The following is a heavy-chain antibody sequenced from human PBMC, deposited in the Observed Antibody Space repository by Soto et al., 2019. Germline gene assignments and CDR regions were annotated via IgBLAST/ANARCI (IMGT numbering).Heavy chain of an antibody. CDR3: ASGASGNYR. D-gene: IGHD3-10*01. CDR2: IYSGGTT. V-gene: IGHV3-66*01. J-gene: IGHJ4*02. CDR1: GFTVSSNY. Sequence: EVQLVESGGGLVQPGGSLRLSCAASGFTVSSNYMTWVRHAPGKGLEWVSNIYSGGTTSYADSVKGRFTISRDNSKNTLFLQMNSLRDDDTAVYYCASGASGNYRWGQGTLVTVSS.